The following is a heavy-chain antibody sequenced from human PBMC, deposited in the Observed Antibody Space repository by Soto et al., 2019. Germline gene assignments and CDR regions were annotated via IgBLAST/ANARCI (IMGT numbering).Heavy chain of an antibody. D-gene: IGHD4-17*01. V-gene: IGHV3-21*01. CDR1: GFPFSTSA. CDR2: ISSSGSSI. J-gene: IGHJ2*01. Sequence: EVQLLESGGGLVQPGGSLRLSCAASGFPFSTSAMNWVRQAPGKGLEWVSSISSSGSSIYYADSVKGRFTISRDNAKNSLYLQMNSLRAEDTAVYYCARHDYGDYVYWYFDLWGRGTLVTVSS. CDR3: ARHDYGDYVYWYFDL.